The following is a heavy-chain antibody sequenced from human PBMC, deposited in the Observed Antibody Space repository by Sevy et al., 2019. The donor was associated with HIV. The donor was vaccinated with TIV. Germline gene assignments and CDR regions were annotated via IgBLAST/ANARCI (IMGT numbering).Heavy chain of an antibody. CDR3: ARNPNYSDDSSGSVHDAFDI. CDR1: GFTFSRYA. Sequence: GGSLRLSCPASGFTFSRYAMHWVRQAPGKGLEWVTIISYDGTIKYYAESVKGRFTISRENSKNTLYLQMNSLSTDDTAVYYCARNPNYSDDSSGSVHDAFDIWGQGTTVTVSS. D-gene: IGHD3-22*01. J-gene: IGHJ3*02. CDR2: ISYDGTIK. V-gene: IGHV3-30-3*01.